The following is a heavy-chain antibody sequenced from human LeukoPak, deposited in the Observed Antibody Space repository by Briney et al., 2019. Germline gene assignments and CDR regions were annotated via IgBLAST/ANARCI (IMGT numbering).Heavy chain of an antibody. CDR3: ASGGEFPGSAFDI. D-gene: IGHD3-10*01. CDR1: TYIFNKYY. Sequence: VASVKVSCKASTYIFNKYYIHWVRQAPGRGLEWMGIINPTSGRTSNAQNFQARVTMTRDMSTNTMYLDLSSLKSDDTAVYYCASGGEFPGSAFDIWGQGTTVIVSS. V-gene: IGHV1-46*02. J-gene: IGHJ3*02. CDR2: INPTSGRT.